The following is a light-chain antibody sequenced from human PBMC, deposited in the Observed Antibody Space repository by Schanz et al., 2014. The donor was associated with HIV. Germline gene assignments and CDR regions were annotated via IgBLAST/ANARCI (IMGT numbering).Light chain of an antibody. CDR2: KAT. CDR1: QSISTW. CDR3: QQYNSYSST. V-gene: IGKV1-5*03. J-gene: IGKJ2*02. Sequence: DIQMTQSPSTLSASVGDRLTITCRASQSISTWLAWYQQKPGKAPKVLIYKATTLESGVPSRFSGSGSGTEFTLTISSLQPDDSATYYCQQYNSYSSTFGQGTRVEIK.